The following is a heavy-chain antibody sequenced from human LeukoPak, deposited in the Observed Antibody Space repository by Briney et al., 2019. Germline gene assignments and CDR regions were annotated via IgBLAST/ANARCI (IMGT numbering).Heavy chain of an antibody. D-gene: IGHD6-19*01. J-gene: IGHJ6*03. V-gene: IGHV4-4*07. Sequence: SETLSLTCTVSGGSISSYYWSWIRQPAGKGLEWIGRIYTSGSTNYNPSLKSRVTMSVDTSKNQFSLKLSSVTAAGTAVYYCARVVAVAGTIPYYMDVWGKGTTVTISS. CDR2: IYTSGST. CDR1: GGSISSYY. CDR3: ARVVAVAGTIPYYMDV.